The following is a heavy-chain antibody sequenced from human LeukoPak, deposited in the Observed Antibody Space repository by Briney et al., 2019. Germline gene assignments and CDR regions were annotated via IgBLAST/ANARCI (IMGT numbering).Heavy chain of an antibody. CDR1: GFTVSSNY. CDR2: MYSGGTT. CDR3: ARGFLNYDSSGYYKEYLDY. D-gene: IGHD3-22*01. V-gene: IGHV3-53*05. J-gene: IGHJ4*02. Sequence: GGSLRLSCAASGFTVSSNYMSWVRQAPGKGLEWVSVMYSGGTTYYADSVKGRFTISRDNSKNTLYLQMGSLRAEDMAVYYCARGFLNYDSSGYYKEYLDYWGQGTLVTVSS.